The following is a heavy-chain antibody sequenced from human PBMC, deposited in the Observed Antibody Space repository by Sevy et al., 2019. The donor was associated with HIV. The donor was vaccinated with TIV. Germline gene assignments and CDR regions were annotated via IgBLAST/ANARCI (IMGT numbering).Heavy chain of an antibody. J-gene: IGHJ4*02. CDR2: ISSTGDNT. D-gene: IGHD1-26*01. V-gene: IGHV3-64*02. CDR3: VRRGTAGSYDY. CDR1: GFTFSSYV. Sequence: GGSLRLSCAASGFTFSSYVMHWARQAPGKGLESVSAISSTGDNTYYIDSVKGRFTISRDNSKNTLYLQMDSLRVEDMAVYYCVRRGTAGSYDYWGQGALVTVSS.